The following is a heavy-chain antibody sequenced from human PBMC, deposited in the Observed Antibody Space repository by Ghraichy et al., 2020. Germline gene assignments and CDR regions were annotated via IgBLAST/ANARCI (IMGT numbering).Heavy chain of an antibody. Sequence: SQTLSLTCTVSGGSISSYYWSWIRQPPGKGLEWLGYISYSGSTNYNPSLKSRVTISVDTSKNQFSLKLSSVTAADTAVYYCARQRDVRRGGSVLDYWGQGTLVTVSS. J-gene: IGHJ4*02. CDR2: ISYSGST. CDR3: ARQRDVRRGGSVLDY. V-gene: IGHV4-59*08. CDR1: GGSISSYY. D-gene: IGHD3-10*01.